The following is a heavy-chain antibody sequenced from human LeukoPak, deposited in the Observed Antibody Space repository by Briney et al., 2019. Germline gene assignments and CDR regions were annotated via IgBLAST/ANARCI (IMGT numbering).Heavy chain of an antibody. V-gene: IGHV3-7*01. CDR2: IKQDGSEK. J-gene: IGHJ3*02. CDR3: ARDGDYDPFRDAFDI. Sequence: PGGSLRLSCAASGFTFSSYWMSWVRQAPGKGLEWVANIKQDGSEKYYVDSVKGRFTISRDNAKNSLYLQMNSLRAEDTAVYCCARDGDYDPFRDAFDIWGQGTMVTVSS. CDR1: GFTFSSYW. D-gene: IGHD3-16*01.